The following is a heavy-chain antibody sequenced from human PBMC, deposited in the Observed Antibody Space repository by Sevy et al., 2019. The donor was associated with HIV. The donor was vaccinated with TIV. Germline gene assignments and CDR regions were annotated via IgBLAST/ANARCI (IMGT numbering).Heavy chain of an antibody. CDR1: GFTFSSYA. D-gene: IGHD6-13*01. CDR3: ARDGTRGSSWYLGRYY. J-gene: IGHJ4*02. Sequence: GGSLRLSCAASGFTFSSYAMHGVRQAPGKGLEWVAVISYDGSNKYYANSVKGRFTISRDNSKNTLYLQMNSLRAEDTAVYYCARDGTRGSSWYLGRYYWGQGTLVTVSS. V-gene: IGHV3-30-3*01. CDR2: ISYDGSNK.